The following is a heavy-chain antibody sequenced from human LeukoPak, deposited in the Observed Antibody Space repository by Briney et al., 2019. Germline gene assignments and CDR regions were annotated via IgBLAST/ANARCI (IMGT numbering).Heavy chain of an antibody. CDR1: GYTFTSYG. D-gene: IGHD3-10*01. Sequence: ASVKVSCKASGYTFTSYGISWVRQAPVQGLEWMGWISVYNGNTNYAQKLQGRVTMTTHTSTSTAYMELRSLRSDDTAVYYCARDAYYGTGTYFDYWGQGTLVTVSS. CDR3: ARDAYYGTGTYFDY. J-gene: IGHJ4*02. V-gene: IGHV1-18*01. CDR2: ISVYNGNT.